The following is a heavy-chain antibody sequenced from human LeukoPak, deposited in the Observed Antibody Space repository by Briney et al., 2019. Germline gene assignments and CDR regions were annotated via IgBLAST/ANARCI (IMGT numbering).Heavy chain of an antibody. J-gene: IGHJ3*02. CDR1: GFTFSSYA. CDR3: AKDRRGGSYYAATLDI. D-gene: IGHD1-26*01. Sequence: GGSLRLSCAAYGFTFSSYAMSWVRQAPGKGLEWVSGISDSGDITYYADSVKGRFTISRDNSKNTLYVQMNSLRVEDTAVYFCAKDRRGGSYYAATLDIWGPGTMVTVSS. CDR2: ISDSGDIT. V-gene: IGHV3-23*01.